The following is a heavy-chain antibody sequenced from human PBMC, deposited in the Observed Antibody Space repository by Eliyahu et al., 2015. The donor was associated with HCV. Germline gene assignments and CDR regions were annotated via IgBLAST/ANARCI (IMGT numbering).Heavy chain of an antibody. CDR3: AREYGDYGRYYYGMDV. CDR1: GXTFSSYE. D-gene: IGHD4-17*01. J-gene: IGHJ6*02. V-gene: IGHV3-48*03. CDR2: ISTGGTTI. Sequence: EVQLVESGGGLVQPGGSLRLSCVASGXTFSSYEMNWVRQAPGKGLEWVSYISTGGTTIYYADSVKGRFTISRDNAKNSLYLQMNSLRAEDTAVYYCAREYGDYGRYYYGMDVWGQGTTVTVSS.